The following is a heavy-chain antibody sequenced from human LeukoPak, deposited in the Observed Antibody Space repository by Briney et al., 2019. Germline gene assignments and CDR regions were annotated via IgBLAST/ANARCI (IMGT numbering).Heavy chain of an antibody. CDR3: ARPISPYSGSYDFDY. V-gene: IGHV3-74*01. Sequence: PGRSLRLSCAASGFTFSSYWMHWVRQAPGKGLVWVSRIHSDGSSTSYADSVKGRFTISRDNAKNTLYLQMNSLRAEDTAVYYCARPISPYSGSYDFDYWGQGTLVTVSS. CDR2: IHSDGSST. D-gene: IGHD1-26*01. J-gene: IGHJ4*02. CDR1: GFTFSSYW.